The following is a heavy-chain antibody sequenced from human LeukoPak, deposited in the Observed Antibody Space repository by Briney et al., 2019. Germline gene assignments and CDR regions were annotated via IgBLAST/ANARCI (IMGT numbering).Heavy chain of an antibody. CDR3: ARDSGTSGEVKFDP. V-gene: IGHV4-28*03. CDR1: GYSISSSNW. CDR2: IYYSGSI. Sequence: SETLSLTCAVSGYSISSSNWWGWIRQPPGKGLEWIGYIYYSGSIYYNPSLKSRVTMSVDTSKNQISLKLKSVTAADTAVYYCARDSGTSGEVKFDPWGQGALVTVSS. J-gene: IGHJ5*02. D-gene: IGHD3-10*01.